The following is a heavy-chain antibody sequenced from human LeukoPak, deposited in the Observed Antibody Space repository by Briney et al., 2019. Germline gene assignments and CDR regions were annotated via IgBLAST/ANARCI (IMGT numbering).Heavy chain of an antibody. CDR1: GGSIRSYY. Sequence: SETLSLTCTASGGSIRSYYWSWIPQPPGKGLEWIAYIYYSGSTNYNPSLKSRVTISVDTSKNQFSLKLSSVTAADTAVYYCARVYYSNSYDYWYFDLWGRGTLVTVSS. V-gene: IGHV4-59*01. CDR2: IYYSGST. CDR3: ARVYYSNSYDYWYFDL. J-gene: IGHJ2*01. D-gene: IGHD6-13*01.